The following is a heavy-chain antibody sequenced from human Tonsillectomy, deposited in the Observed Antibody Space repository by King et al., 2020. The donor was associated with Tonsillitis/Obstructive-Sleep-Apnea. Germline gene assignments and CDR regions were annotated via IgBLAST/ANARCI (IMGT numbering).Heavy chain of an antibody. CDR1: GFTFGDYP. CDR3: ARDWFSGWYGASRY. D-gene: IGHD6-19*01. Sequence: VQLVESGGGLVQPGRSLRLSCIASGFTFGDYPMSWVRQTPGKGLEWISFIRSKADGGTTEYAASVKVRFTVSRDDSKSIAYLQMNSLKTEDTAVYYFARDWFSGWYGASRYWGQGTLVTVSS. J-gene: IGHJ4*02. V-gene: IGHV3-49*04. CDR2: IRSKADGGTT.